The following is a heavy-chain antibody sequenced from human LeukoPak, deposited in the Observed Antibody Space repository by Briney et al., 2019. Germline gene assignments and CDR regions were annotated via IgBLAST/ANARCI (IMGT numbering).Heavy chain of an antibody. CDR3: ARDSTCVGAFDP. J-gene: IGHJ5*02. Sequence: GGSLRLSCAASGFTFSDYYMSWIRQAPGKGLEWVSYISSSGSTKYYADSVKGRFTVSRDNAKNSLDLQMNSLRADDTAVYYCARDSTCVGAFDPWGQGALVTVSS. V-gene: IGHV3-11*01. CDR2: ISSSGSTK. CDR1: GFTFSDYY.